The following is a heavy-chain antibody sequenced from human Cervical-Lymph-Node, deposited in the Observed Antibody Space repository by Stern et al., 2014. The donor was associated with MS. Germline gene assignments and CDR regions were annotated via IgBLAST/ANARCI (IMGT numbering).Heavy chain of an antibody. CDR2: IYDRGST. J-gene: IGHJ4*02. D-gene: IGHD6-19*01. V-gene: IGHV4-34*01. CDR3: ARSGVAVRDFDY. CDR1: GGSLHGYY. Sequence: QVQLQQWGAGLLKPSETLSLTCAVSGGSLHGYYWSWIRQTPGTGLEWLGEIYDRGSTDYNPSLKSRLTMSLDTSTNHFSLKLASVTAADTAVYYCARSGVAVRDFDYWGQGTLVAVSS.